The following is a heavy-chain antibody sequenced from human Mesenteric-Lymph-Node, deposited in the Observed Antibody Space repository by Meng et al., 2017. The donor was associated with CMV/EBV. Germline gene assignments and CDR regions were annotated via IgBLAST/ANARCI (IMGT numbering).Heavy chain of an antibody. CDR3: ARAPGRSPYLYYFDS. J-gene: IGHJ4*02. D-gene: IGHD1-26*01. Sequence: GGSLRLSCAASGFTFSTYAMSWVRQAPGKGLEWVSTISGTDDDSANYADSVKGRFTISRDNSKNTLYVKMNSLRAEDTAGYYCARAPGRSPYLYYFDSWGQGTLVTVSS. V-gene: IGHV3-23*01. CDR1: GFTFSTYA. CDR2: ISGTDDDSA.